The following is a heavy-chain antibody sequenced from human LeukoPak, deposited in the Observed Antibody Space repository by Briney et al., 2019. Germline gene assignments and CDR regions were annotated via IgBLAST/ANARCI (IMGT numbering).Heavy chain of an antibody. J-gene: IGHJ4*02. D-gene: IGHD1-26*01. Sequence: GGSLRLSCAASGFTFSSYAMSWVRQTPGKGLEWVSAISGSGGSTYYADSVKGRFTISRDNSKNTLFLQMNSLRVEDTAPYYCAKYGPQDSGSSHFDYWGQGALVTVSS. V-gene: IGHV3-23*01. CDR1: GFTFSSYA. CDR2: ISGSGGST. CDR3: AKYGPQDSGSSHFDY.